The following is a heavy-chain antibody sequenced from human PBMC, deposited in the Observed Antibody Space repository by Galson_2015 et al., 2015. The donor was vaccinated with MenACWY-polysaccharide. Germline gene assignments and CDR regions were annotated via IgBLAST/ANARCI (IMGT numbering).Heavy chain of an antibody. J-gene: IGHJ4*02. CDR3: ACYLEYSSGWYQDY. CDR2: MNPNSGNT. D-gene: IGHD6-19*01. V-gene: IGHV1-8*01. CDR1: GYTFTSYD. Sequence: SVKVSCKASGYTFTSYDINWVRQATGQGLEWMGWMNPNSGNTGYAQKFQGRVTMTRNTSISTAYMELSSLRSEDTAVYYCACYLEYSSGWYQDYWGQGTLVTVSS.